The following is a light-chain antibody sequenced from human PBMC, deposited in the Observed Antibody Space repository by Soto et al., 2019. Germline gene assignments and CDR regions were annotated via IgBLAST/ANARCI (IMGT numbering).Light chain of an antibody. CDR2: GAS. Sequence: EIVMTQSPATLSVSPGERATLSCRASQSVNSNLAWYQQKPGQAPRLLIYGASTRATGIPGRFSASASGTDFTLTISKLEPEDFAVYYCQQYGSSPQTFGQGTKVDIK. CDR3: QQYGSSPQT. V-gene: IGKV3-20*01. J-gene: IGKJ1*01. CDR1: QSVNSN.